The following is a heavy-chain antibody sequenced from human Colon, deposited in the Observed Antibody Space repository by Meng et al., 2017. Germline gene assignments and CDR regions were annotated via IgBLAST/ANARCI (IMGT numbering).Heavy chain of an antibody. J-gene: IGHJ4*02. V-gene: IGHV4-34*01. CDR1: GGSFSGYY. CDR3: ARGALKFYGSGSYFDY. CDR2: INHSGST. Sequence: GSLRLSCAVYGGSFSGYYWSWIRQPPGKGRKWIGEINHSGSTNYNPSLKSRVTISVDTSKNQFSLKLSSVTAADTAVYYCARGALKFYGSGSYFDYWGQGTLVTVSS. D-gene: IGHD3-10*01.